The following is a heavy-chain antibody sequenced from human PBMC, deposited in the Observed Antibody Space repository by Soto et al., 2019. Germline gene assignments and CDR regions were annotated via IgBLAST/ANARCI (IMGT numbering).Heavy chain of an antibody. CDR3: AKGRDIVVVPAALFFDY. Sequence: GGSLRLSCAASGFTFSSYAMSWVRQAPGKGLEWVSAISGSGGSTYYADSVKGRFTISRDNSKNTLYLQMNSLRAEDTAVYYCAKGRDIVVVPAALFFDYWGQGTLVTVSS. CDR2: ISGSGGST. V-gene: IGHV3-23*01. CDR1: GFTFSSYA. J-gene: IGHJ4*02. D-gene: IGHD2-2*01.